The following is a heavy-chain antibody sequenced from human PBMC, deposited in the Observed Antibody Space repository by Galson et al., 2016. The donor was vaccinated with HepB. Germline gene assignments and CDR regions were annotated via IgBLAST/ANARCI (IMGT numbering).Heavy chain of an antibody. CDR3: ARGGYYDSSGSLRY. D-gene: IGHD3-22*01. CDR1: GYTFTRYY. Sequence: SVKVSCKASGYTFTRYYIHWVRQAPGQRLEWMGVINPSGGSTKDTQKFQGRVTMTRDTSTTTVYMELSSLRSEDTAVYFCARGGYYDSSGSLRYWGQGTLVTVSS. CDR2: INPSGGST. J-gene: IGHJ4*02. V-gene: IGHV1-46*01.